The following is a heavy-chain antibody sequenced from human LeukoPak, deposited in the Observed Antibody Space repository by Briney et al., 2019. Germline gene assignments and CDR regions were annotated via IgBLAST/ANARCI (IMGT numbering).Heavy chain of an antibody. D-gene: IGHD1-26*01. CDR3: ARSGSYEEYLQN. Sequence: SQTLSLTCAISGDSVSGIRAAWNWIRQSPSRGLEWLGRTCYRSKWYNDYAVSVKSRITINPDTSKNQFSLQLSSVTPEDTAVYYCARSGSYEEYLQNWGQGILVTVSS. CDR1: GDSVSGIRAA. J-gene: IGHJ1*01. V-gene: IGHV6-1*01. CDR2: TCYRSKWYN.